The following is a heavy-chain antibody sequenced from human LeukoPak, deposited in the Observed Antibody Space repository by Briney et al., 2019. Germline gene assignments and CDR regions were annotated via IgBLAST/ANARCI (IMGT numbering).Heavy chain of an antibody. D-gene: IGHD2-15*01. CDR1: GYTFTGYY. CDR3: ARERTLTSCYDY. CDR2: INPKSGGT. V-gene: IGHV1-2*02. J-gene: IGHJ4*02. Sequence: ASVKVSCKASGYTFTGYYMHWVRQAPGQGLEWMGWINPKSGGTNYAQKFQGRVTMTRDTSLSTAYMELSRLRSDDTAVYYCARERTLTSCYDYWGQGTLVTVSS.